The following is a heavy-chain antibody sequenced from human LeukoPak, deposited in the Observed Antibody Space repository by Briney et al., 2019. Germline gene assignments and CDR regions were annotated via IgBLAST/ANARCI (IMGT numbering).Heavy chain of an antibody. CDR2: IDTSGST. J-gene: IGHJ6*02. D-gene: IGHD3-10*01. CDR3: ASKRVRGVIHSTYYYYGMDV. Sequence: YPSETLSLTCIVSGASISDYYWSWIRQPAGKGLEWIGRIDTSGSTNYNPSLKSRVTISVDTSKNQFSLKLSSVTAADTAVYYCASKRVRGVIHSTYYYYGMDVWGQGTTVTVSS. CDR1: GASISDYY. V-gene: IGHV4-4*07.